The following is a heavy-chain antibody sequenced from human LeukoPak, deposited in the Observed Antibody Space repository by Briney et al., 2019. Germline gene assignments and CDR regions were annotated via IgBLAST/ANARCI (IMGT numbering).Heavy chain of an antibody. CDR3: ARDEIPDCGGDCYSAPVDY. CDR2: ISSSSSYI. CDR1: GFTFSSYS. J-gene: IGHJ4*02. D-gene: IGHD2-21*02. V-gene: IGHV3-21*01. Sequence: GGSLRLSCAASGFTFSSYSMNWVRQAPGKGLEWVSSISSSSSYIYYADSVKGRFTISRDSAKNSLYLQMNSLRAEDTAVYYCARDEIPDCGGDCYSAPVDYWGQGTLVTVSS.